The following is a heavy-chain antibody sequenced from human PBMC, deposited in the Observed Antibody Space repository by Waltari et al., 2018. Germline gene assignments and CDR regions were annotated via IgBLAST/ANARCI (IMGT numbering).Heavy chain of an antibody. Sequence: QVQLVQSGAEVKKPGSSVKVSCKASGGTFSSYAISWVRQAPGKGLEWMGGISPIFGTANYAQRVQGRGTITADKSTSTAYMELSSLRSEDTAVYYCARGEPPPKLGWFDPWGQGTLVTVSS. CDR3: ARGEPPPKLGWFDP. CDR2: ISPIFGTA. J-gene: IGHJ5*02. CDR1: GGTFSSYA. D-gene: IGHD3-16*01. V-gene: IGHV1-69*14.